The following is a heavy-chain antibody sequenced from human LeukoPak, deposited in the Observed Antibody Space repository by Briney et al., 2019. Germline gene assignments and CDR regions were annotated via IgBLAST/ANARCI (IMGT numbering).Heavy chain of an antibody. J-gene: IGHJ4*02. D-gene: IGHD3-3*01. CDR2: INHSGST. Sequence: PGGSLRLSCVASGFTFSTFAMSWIRQPPGKGLEWIGEINHSGSTNYNPSLKSRVTISVDTSKNQFSLKLSSVTAANTAVYYCARGTEYYDFWSGYYRAVVAYFDYWGQGTLVTVSS. CDR1: GFTFSTFA. V-gene: IGHV4-34*01. CDR3: ARGTEYYDFWSGYYRAVVAYFDY.